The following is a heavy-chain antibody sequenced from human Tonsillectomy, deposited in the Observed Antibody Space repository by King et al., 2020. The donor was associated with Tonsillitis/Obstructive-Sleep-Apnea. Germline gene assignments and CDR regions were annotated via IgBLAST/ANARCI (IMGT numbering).Heavy chain of an antibody. V-gene: IGHV1-2*06. Sequence: QLVQSGAEVKKPGASVKGSCKASGYTFTGYYMHWVRQAPGQGLEWMGRINPNSGGPNYAQKFQGRVTMTRDTSISTAYMELSMLRSDDTAVYYCARLAKHAGAFDIWGQGTMVTVSS. J-gene: IGHJ3*02. CDR2: INPNSGGP. CDR1: GYTFTGYY. CDR3: ARLAKHAGAFDI.